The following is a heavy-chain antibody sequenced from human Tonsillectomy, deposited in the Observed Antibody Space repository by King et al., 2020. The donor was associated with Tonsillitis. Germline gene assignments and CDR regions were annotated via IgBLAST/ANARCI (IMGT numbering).Heavy chain of an antibody. CDR1: GFTFSSYG. Sequence: VQLVESGGGVVQPGGSLRLSCAASGFTFSSYGMHWVRQAPGKGLEWVAFIRYDGSNKYYADSVKGRFTISRDNSKNTLYLQMNSLRAEDTAVYYCAKEGHGSEKQITMVRGVISGYWGQGTLVTVSS. D-gene: IGHD3-10*01. J-gene: IGHJ4*02. CDR2: IRYDGSNK. CDR3: AKEGHGSEKQITMVRGVISGY. V-gene: IGHV3-30*02.